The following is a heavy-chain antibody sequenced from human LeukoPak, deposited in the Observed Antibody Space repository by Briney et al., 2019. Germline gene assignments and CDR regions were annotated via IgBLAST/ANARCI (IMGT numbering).Heavy chain of an antibody. CDR2: IYYSGST. CDR3: ARDPESSGFYYYYYYGMDV. D-gene: IGHD6-19*01. V-gene: IGHV4-28*03. Sequence: SDTLSLTCAVPGYSISSSNWWGWIRQPPGKGLEWIGYIYYSGSTYYNPSLKSRLTMSVDTSKNQFSLKLSSVTAVDTAVYYCARDPESSGFYYYYYYGMDVWGQGTTVTVSS. J-gene: IGHJ6*02. CDR1: GYSISSSNW.